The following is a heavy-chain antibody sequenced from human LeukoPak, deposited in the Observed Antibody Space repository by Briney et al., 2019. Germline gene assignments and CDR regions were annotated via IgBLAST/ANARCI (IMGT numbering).Heavy chain of an antibody. CDR3: AKVRGGNSLLWAFDI. CDR1: GSTFDDYA. J-gene: IGHJ3*02. D-gene: IGHD4-23*01. Sequence: GGSLRLSCAASGSTFDDYAMHWVRQAPGKGLEWVSGISWNSGSIGYADSVKGRFTISRDNAKNSLYLQMNSLRAEDTALYYCAKVRGGNSLLWAFDIWGQGTMVTVSS. CDR2: ISWNSGSI. V-gene: IGHV3-9*01.